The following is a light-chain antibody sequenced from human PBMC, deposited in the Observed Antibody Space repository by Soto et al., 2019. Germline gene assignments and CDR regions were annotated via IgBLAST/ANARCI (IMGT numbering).Light chain of an antibody. J-gene: IGKJ5*01. CDR2: GAS. V-gene: IGKV3-20*01. CDR3: QHYGSSPIT. CDR1: QSVSSN. Sequence: EIVLTQSPGTLSLSPGERATLSCRASQSVSSNLAWYHQKPGQAPRLLISGASSRATGIPDRFSGSGSGTDFTLTISRLEPEDFALSYCQHYGSSPITFGQGTRLEIK.